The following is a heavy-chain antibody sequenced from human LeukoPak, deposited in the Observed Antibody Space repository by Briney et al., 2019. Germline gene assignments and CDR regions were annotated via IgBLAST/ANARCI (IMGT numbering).Heavy chain of an antibody. V-gene: IGHV3-23*01. J-gene: IGHJ4*02. CDR2: ISGGDSGT. Sequence: GGSLRLSCEASGFTFTTYAMSWRRQARGEGLQWVSGISGGDSGTHYTDSVRGRFTISRDDSKNTVYLQINSLRAEDTAVYYCAKCMSATGVCLNFDSWGQGILVTVSS. D-gene: IGHD2-8*01. CDR3: AKCMSATGVCLNFDS. CDR1: GFTFTTYA.